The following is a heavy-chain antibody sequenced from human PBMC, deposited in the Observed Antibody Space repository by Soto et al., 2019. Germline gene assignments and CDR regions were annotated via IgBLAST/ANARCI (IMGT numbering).Heavy chain of an antibody. J-gene: IGHJ4*02. Sequence: QLQLQESGPGLVEPSETLSLTCTVSGGSISDSDNYWGWIRQSPGKGLEWIGSIHYSGRTYQNPSLKSRVTIPVDTSKNQFSLKLSSVTAADTAVYYCARTHFGSGSQYYWGQGALVTVSS. CDR3: ARTHFGSGSQYY. V-gene: IGHV4-39*01. CDR1: GGSISDSDNY. D-gene: IGHD3-10*01. CDR2: IHYSGRT.